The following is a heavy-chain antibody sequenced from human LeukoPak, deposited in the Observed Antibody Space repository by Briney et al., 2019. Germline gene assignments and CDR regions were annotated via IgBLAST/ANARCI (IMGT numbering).Heavy chain of an antibody. CDR3: AKGTVIAATPGDY. J-gene: IGHJ4*02. V-gene: IGHV3-30*02. D-gene: IGHD2-15*01. CDR1: GFTFNNYG. CDR2: IRYDGSYQ. Sequence: GGSLRLSCAASGFTFNNYGMHWVRQSPGKGLEWVAFIRYDGSYQGYTDSVKGRFTVARDNSKNTLYLQMNSLRPEDTAVYYCAKGTVIAATPGDYWGQGTLVTVSS.